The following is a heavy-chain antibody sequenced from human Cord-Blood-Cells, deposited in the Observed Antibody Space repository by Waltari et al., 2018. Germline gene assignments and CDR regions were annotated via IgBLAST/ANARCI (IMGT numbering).Heavy chain of an antibody. J-gene: IGHJ4*02. CDR1: GYTFTGYY. V-gene: IGHV1-2*06. CDR3: AIIAARSNLDY. CDR2: INPNSCGT. Sequence: QVQLVQSGAEVKKPGASVKVSCKASGYTFTGYYMHWVRQAPGQGLEWMGRINPNSCGTNYAQKFQGRVTMTRDTSISTAYMELSRLRSDDTAVYYCAIIAARSNLDYWGQGTLVTVSS. D-gene: IGHD6-6*01.